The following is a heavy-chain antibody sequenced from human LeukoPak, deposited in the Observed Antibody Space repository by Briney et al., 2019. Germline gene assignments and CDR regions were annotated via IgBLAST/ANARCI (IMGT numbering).Heavy chain of an antibody. CDR1: GYTFTGYY. J-gene: IGHJ4*02. V-gene: IGHV1-2*02. CDR3: ARGPHWDPHFDY. D-gene: IGHD7-27*01. Sequence: GASVKVSCKASGYTFTGYYMHWVRQAPGQGLEWMGWINPNSGGTNYQGRVTMTRDTSISTAYMELSGLRSDDTAVYYCARGPHWDPHFDYWGQGTLVTVSS. CDR2: INPNSGGT.